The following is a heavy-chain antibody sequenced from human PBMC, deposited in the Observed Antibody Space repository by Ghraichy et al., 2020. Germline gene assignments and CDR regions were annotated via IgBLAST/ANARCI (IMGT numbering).Heavy chain of an antibody. J-gene: IGHJ6*02. V-gene: IGHV1-8*03. CDR3: ARLITMIRGVPNDGMDV. Sequence: ASVKVSCKASGSTFTNYDINWVRQATGQGLEWMGWMSPNSGNTGYAQKFQGRVTITRNTSISTAYMELSSLRSEDTAVYYCARLITMIRGVPNDGMDVWGQGTTVTVSS. D-gene: IGHD3-10*01. CDR2: MSPNSGNT. CDR1: GSTFTNYD.